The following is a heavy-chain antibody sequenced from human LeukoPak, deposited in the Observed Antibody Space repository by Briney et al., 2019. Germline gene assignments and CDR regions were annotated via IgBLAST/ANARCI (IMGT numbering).Heavy chain of an antibody. CDR3: ARDALVVPAAPFGY. J-gene: IGHJ4*02. V-gene: IGHV1-18*01. Sequence: ASVKVSCKASGYTFTSYGISWVRQAPGQGPEWMGWISAYNGNTNYAQKLQGRVTMTTDTSTSTAYMELRSLRSDDTAVYYCARDALVVPAAPFGYWGQGTLVTVSS. CDR2: ISAYNGNT. CDR1: GYTFTSYG. D-gene: IGHD2-2*01.